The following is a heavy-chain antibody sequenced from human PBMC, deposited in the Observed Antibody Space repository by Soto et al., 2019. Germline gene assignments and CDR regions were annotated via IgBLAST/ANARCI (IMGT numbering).Heavy chain of an antibody. Sequence: ASVKVSCKASGYTFTGYYMHWVRQAPGQGLEWMGWINPNSGGTNYAQKFQGRVTMTRDTSISTAYMELSRLRSDDTAVYYCAREKGEQQPFDYWGQGTLVTVSS. D-gene: IGHD6-13*01. CDR3: AREKGEQQPFDY. V-gene: IGHV1-2*02. CDR1: GYTFTGYY. J-gene: IGHJ4*02. CDR2: INPNSGGT.